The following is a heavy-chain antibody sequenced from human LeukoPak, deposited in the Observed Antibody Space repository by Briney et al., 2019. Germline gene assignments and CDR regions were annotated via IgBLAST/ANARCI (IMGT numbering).Heavy chain of an antibody. CDR1: GLTVSSTY. CDR2: IYGGTST. Sequence: GGSLRLSCAGSGLTVSSTYMSWVRQAPGKGLEWVSVIYGGTSTYYADSVKGRFTISRDNSKNTLYLQMNSLRAEDTAVYYCARDLIITMVRGGGYYYYGMDVWGQGTTVTVSS. J-gene: IGHJ6*02. V-gene: IGHV3-66*01. D-gene: IGHD3-10*01. CDR3: ARDLIITMVRGGGYYYYGMDV.